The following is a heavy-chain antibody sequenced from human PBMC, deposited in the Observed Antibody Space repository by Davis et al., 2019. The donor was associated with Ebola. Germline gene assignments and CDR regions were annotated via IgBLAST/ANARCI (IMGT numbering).Heavy chain of an antibody. V-gene: IGHV3-53*01. CDR3: ARGDGYDDAFDI. D-gene: IGHD5-24*01. CDR1: GLTVSSSY. Sequence: PGGSLRLSCAASGLTVSSSYMSWVRQAPGKGLEWVSVIFSGGTTYYGDSVKGRFTISRDNSKNTLYLQMNSLRARDTAVYYCARGDGYDDAFDIWGQGTMVTVSS. J-gene: IGHJ3*02. CDR2: IFSGGTT.